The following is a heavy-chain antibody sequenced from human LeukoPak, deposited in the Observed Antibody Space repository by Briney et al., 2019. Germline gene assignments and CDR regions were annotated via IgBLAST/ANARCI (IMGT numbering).Heavy chain of an antibody. Sequence: GGSLRLSCTASGFTFGDYAMSWFRQAPGKGLEWVGFIRSKAYGGTTEYAASVKGRFTISRDDSKSIAYLQMNSLKTEDTAVYYCTRGSYDFWSGYYDYYYYYMDVWGKGTTVTVSS. V-gene: IGHV3-49*03. D-gene: IGHD3-3*01. CDR2: IRSKAYGGTT. J-gene: IGHJ6*03. CDR1: GFTFGDYA. CDR3: TRGSYDFWSGYYDYYYYYMDV.